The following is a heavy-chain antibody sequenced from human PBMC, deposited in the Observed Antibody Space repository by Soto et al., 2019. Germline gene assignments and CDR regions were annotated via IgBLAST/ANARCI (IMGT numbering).Heavy chain of an antibody. CDR3: ARELYSSGKYYYYYGMDV. CDR1: GYTFTGYY. Sequence: GASVKVSCKASGYTFTGYYMHWVRQAPGQGLEWMGWINPNSGGTNYAQKFQGRVTMTRDTSISTAYMELSRLRYDDTAVYYCARELYSSGKYYYYYGMDVWGQGTTVTVSS. D-gene: IGHD6-19*01. V-gene: IGHV1-2*02. CDR2: INPNSGGT. J-gene: IGHJ6*02.